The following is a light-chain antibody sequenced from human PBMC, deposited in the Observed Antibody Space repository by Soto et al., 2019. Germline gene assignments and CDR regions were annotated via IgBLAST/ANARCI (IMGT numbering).Light chain of an antibody. V-gene: IGKV2-28*01. CDR3: MQTIQNPT. Sequence: DVVLTQSPPVLPVTPGEPAAISCRSSQSLLHSNGFSYLDWYLQKPGQSPQLLIYLSSRRASGVPDRLSGLGSGTDFTLKISRVEAEDVGVVYSMQTIQNPTFGQGPKLGIK. J-gene: IGKJ2*01. CDR2: LSS. CDR1: QSLLHSNGFSY.